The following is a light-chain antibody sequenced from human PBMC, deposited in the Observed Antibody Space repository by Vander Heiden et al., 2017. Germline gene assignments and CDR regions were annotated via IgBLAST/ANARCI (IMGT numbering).Light chain of an antibody. Sequence: QSALTPPASVSGSHGPTLTISCTDTNSEGGGYDYVSWYQQKPGKAPELMIYDVSNRPSGVSNRFSGSKSGNTASLTISGLQAEDEADYYCSSYTSSSTRRVVFGGGTKLTVL. CDR2: DVS. V-gene: IGLV2-14*01. J-gene: IGLJ2*01. CDR3: SSYTSSSTRRVV. CDR1: NSEGGGYDY.